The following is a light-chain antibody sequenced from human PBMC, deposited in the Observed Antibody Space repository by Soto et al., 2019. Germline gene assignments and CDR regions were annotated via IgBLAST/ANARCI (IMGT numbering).Light chain of an antibody. CDR1: SSDVGGYDF. Sequence: QSALTQPASVSGSPGQSITISCTGTSSDVGGYDFVSWYQHHPGKAPRLMIYDVSHRPSGVSDRFSASKSGNTASLTISGLLAEDEADYYCSSYTVTRSWVFGGGTKLTVL. J-gene: IGLJ3*02. CDR3: SSYTVTRSWV. V-gene: IGLV2-14*03. CDR2: DVS.